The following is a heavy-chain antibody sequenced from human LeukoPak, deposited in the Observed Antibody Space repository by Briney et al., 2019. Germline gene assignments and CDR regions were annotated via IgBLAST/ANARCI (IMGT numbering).Heavy chain of an antibody. CDR1: GGSISSSSYY. V-gene: IGHV4-39*01. D-gene: IGHD2-2*01. J-gene: IGHJ4*02. CDR2: IYYSGST. Sequence: SETLSLTCTVSGGSISSSSYYWGWIRQPPGKGLEWIGSIYYSGSTYYNPSLKSRVTISVDTAKNQFSLRLSSVTAADTAVYYCARRGEYQLLMRPDFDYWGQGTLVTVSS. CDR3: ARRGEYQLLMRPDFDY.